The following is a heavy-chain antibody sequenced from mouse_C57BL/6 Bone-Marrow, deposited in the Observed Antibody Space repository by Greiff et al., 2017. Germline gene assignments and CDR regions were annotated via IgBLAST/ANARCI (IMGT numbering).Heavy chain of an antibody. CDR1: GYAFSSSW. CDR2: IYPGDGDT. CDR3: ASTVVASH. Sequence: QVQLQQSGPELVKPGASVKISCKASGYAFSSSWMNWVKQRPGKGLEWIGRIYPGDGDTNYNGKFKGKATLTADKSSSTAYMQLSSLTSADSAVYFCASTVVASHWGQGTTLTVSS. V-gene: IGHV1-82*01. J-gene: IGHJ2*01. D-gene: IGHD1-1*01.